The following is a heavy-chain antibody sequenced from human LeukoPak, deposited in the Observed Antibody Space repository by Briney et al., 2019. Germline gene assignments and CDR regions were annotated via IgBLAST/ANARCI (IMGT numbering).Heavy chain of an antibody. Sequence: GASVTVSFKASGYTFTVFYMQWVRQAPGQGLEWMGWINPNSGGTYSAQKFQGRVTMTRDTSTSTAYMELRSLRSDDTAVYYCARDGHYGSGHVDYWGQGTLVTVSS. CDR1: GYTFTVFY. D-gene: IGHD3-10*01. V-gene: IGHV1-2*02. J-gene: IGHJ4*02. CDR3: ARDGHYGSGHVDY. CDR2: INPNSGGT.